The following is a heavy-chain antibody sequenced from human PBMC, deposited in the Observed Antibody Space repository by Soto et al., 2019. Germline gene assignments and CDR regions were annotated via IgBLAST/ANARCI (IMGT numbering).Heavy chain of an antibody. J-gene: IGHJ4*02. CDR3: AKDSGRGSADYYFDY. CDR2: ISSDGNDK. D-gene: IGHD3-10*01. V-gene: IGHV3-30*18. Sequence: GGSLRLSCAASGFTLSTYGMHWVRQAPGKGLERVAVISSDGNDKYHADSVKGRFTISRDNSKNTLYLQMNSLRAEDTAIYYCAKDSGRGSADYYFDYWGQGTLVTVSS. CDR1: GFTLSTYG.